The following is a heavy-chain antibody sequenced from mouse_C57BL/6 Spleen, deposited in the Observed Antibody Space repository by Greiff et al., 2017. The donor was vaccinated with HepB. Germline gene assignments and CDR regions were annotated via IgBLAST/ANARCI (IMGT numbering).Heavy chain of an antibody. CDR3: ARYDGYYVYFDV. J-gene: IGHJ1*03. V-gene: IGHV1-76*01. D-gene: IGHD2-3*01. CDR1: GYTFTDYY. Sequence: VQLQESGAELVRPGASVKLSCKASGYTFTDYYINWVKQRPGQGLEWIARIYPGSGNTYYNEKFKGKATLTAEKSSSTAYMQLSSLTSEDSAVYFCARYDGYYVYFDVWGTGTTVTVSS. CDR2: IYPGSGNT.